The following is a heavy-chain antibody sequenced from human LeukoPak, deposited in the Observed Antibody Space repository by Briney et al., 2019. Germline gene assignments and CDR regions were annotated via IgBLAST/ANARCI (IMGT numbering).Heavy chain of an antibody. J-gene: IGHJ4*02. V-gene: IGHV3-30*03. CDR1: GFTFSSYG. CDR3: AVPRGGWYFDY. D-gene: IGHD6-19*01. CDR2: ISYDGSNK. Sequence: GESLRLSCAASGFTFSSYGMHWVRQAPGKGLEWVAVISYDGSNKYYADSVKGRFTISRDNSKNTLYLQMNSLRAEDTAVYYCAVPRGGWYFDYWGQGTLVTVSS.